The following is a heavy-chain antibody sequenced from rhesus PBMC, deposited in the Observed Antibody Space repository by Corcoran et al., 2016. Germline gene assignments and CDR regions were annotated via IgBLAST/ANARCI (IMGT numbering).Heavy chain of an antibody. Sequence: EVQLVESGGGLVQRGGSLRLSCVASGFTFSDYWMAWVRQATGKGLEGGSRISQPMGSDTYYLAPVQGRFTISRDNAKNTLYLQMNSLRAEDTAVYYCARQNYYYGLDSWGQGVVVTVSS. V-gene: IGHV3-37*01. CDR1: GFTFSDYW. D-gene: IGHD1-26*01. J-gene: IGHJ6*01. CDR2: ISQPMGSDT. CDR3: ARQNYYYGLDS.